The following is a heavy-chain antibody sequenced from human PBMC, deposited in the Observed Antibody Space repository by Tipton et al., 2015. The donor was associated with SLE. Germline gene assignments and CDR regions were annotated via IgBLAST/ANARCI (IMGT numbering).Heavy chain of an antibody. Sequence: TLSLTCAVYGGSFSGYYWSWIRQHPGKGLEWIGYIYYSGSTYYNPSLKSRVTISVDTSKNQFSLKLSSVTAADTAVYYCARQRPITIFGVVTPRYMDVWGKGTTVTVSS. V-gene: IGHV4-31*11. CDR1: GGSFSGYY. CDR2: IYYSGST. D-gene: IGHD3-3*01. J-gene: IGHJ6*03. CDR3: ARQRPITIFGVVTPRYMDV.